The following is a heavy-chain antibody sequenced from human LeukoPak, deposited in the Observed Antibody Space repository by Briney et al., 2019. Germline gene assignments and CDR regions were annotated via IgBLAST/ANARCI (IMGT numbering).Heavy chain of an antibody. CDR3: SRGSGWLSVY. CDR1: GFTFGDYL. D-gene: IGHD6-19*01. J-gene: IGHJ4*02. CDR2: ISGGTT. Sequence: PWGSLRLSCPASGFTFGDYLMSWFRQAPGKGLEWIGFISGGTTEYAASVKGRFTISRDDSTSIAYLQMNSLTTEDTAVYYCSRGSGWLSVYWGQGTLVTVSS. V-gene: IGHV3-49*03.